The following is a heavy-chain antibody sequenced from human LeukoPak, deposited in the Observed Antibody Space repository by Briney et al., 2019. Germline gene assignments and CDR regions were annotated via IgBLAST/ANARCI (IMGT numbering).Heavy chain of an antibody. CDR3: ARSRRRDDSSGYHFDY. J-gene: IGHJ4*02. Sequence: GGSLRLSCAASGFTFSNYDMHWVRQATGKGLEWVSAIGTAGDTYYPGSVKGRFTISRENAKNSLYLQMNSLRAGDTAVYYCARSRRRDDSSGYHFDYWGQGTLVTVSS. D-gene: IGHD3-22*01. CDR2: IGTAGDT. CDR1: GFTFSNYD. V-gene: IGHV3-13*01.